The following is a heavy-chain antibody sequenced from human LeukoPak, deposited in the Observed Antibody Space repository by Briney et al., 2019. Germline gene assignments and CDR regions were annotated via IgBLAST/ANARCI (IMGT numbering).Heavy chain of an antibody. CDR2: ISWNSGSI. J-gene: IGHJ4*02. D-gene: IGHD3-22*01. Sequence: GGSLRLSCAASGFTFDDYAMHWVRQAPGKGLEWVSGISWNSGSIGYADSVKGRFTISRDNAKNSLYLQMNGLRAEDTALYYCAKAPSYYYDSSGNFDYWGQGTLVTVSS. CDR1: GFTFDDYA. V-gene: IGHV3-9*01. CDR3: AKAPSYYYDSSGNFDY.